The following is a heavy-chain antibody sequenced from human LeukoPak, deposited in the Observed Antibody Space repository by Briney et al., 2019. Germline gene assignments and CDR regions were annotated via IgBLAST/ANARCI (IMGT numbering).Heavy chain of an antibody. CDR1: GYTFTSYG. V-gene: IGHV1-18*01. J-gene: IGHJ4*02. CDR3: ARVVSTERGRWELVY. Sequence: ASVKVSCKASGYTFTSYGISWVRQAPGQGLEWMGWISAYNGNTNYAQKLQGRVTMTTDTSTSTVYMELRSLRSDDTAVYYCARVVSTERGRWELVYWGQGTLVTVSS. CDR2: ISAYNGNT. D-gene: IGHD1-26*01.